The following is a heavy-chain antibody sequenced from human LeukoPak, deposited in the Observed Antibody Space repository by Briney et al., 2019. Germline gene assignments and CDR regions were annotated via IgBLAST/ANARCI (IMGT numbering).Heavy chain of an antibody. CDR1: GGTFSSYA. V-gene: IGHV1-69*13. CDR2: IIPIFGTA. D-gene: IGHD1-26*01. J-gene: IGHJ4*02. CDR3: ARRIVGAYFDY. Sequence: EASVXVSCKASGGTFSSYAISWVRQAPGQGLEWMGGIIPIFGTANYAQKFQGRVTITADESTSTAYMELSSLRSEDTAVYYCARRIVGAYFDYWGQGTLVTVSS.